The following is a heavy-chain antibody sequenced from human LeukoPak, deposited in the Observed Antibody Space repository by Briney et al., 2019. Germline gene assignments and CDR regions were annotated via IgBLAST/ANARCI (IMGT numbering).Heavy chain of an antibody. D-gene: IGHD3-9*01. J-gene: IGHJ4*02. CDR1: GDSITSNNFY. CDR3: ARHGILTDHSVRY. CDR2: VYHPEIT. V-gene: IGHV4-39*01. Sequence: SETLTLTCSVSGDSITSNNFYWGWFRQPPGKGLEWIGTVYHPEITHYNPSLSSRLSMSVDTAKNHFSLRLNSVTANDTAVYYCARHGILTDHSVRYWGQGILVTVSS.